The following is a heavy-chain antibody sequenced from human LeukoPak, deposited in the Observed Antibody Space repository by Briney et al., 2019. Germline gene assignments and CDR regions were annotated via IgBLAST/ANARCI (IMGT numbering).Heavy chain of an antibody. CDR3: AKAINIGDYAADD. Sequence: PGGSLRLSCAASGFTFDDYAMHWVRQAPGKGLEWVSGISWNSGRIGYADSVKGRFTISRDNAKNSLYLQMNSVRAEDTALYYCAKAINIGDYAADDWGQGTLVTVSS. J-gene: IGHJ4*02. CDR2: ISWNSGRI. CDR1: GFTFDDYA. V-gene: IGHV3-9*01. D-gene: IGHD4-17*01.